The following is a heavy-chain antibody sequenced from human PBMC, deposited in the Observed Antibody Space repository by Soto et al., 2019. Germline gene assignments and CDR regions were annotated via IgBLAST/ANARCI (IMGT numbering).Heavy chain of an antibody. J-gene: IGHJ5*02. CDR3: ARGGVYCSGGSCYSFWFDP. Sequence: VGSLRLSCSASGFTVSGNYMSWVRQAPGKGLEWVSVIYSGGSTYYADSVKGRFTISRDNSKNTLYLQMNSLRAEDTAVYYCARGGVYCSGGSCYSFWFDPWGQGTLVTVSS. CDR2: IYSGGST. V-gene: IGHV3-53*01. D-gene: IGHD2-15*01. CDR1: GFTVSGNY.